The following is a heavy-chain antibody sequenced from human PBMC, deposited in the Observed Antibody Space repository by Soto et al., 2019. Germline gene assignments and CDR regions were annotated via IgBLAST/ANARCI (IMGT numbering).Heavy chain of an antibody. V-gene: IGHV4-34*01. J-gene: IGHJ6*02. CDR2: INHSGST. CDR3: ARVYGTWYYYGSGSVPTPLYYYYGMDV. Sequence: SETLSLTCAVYGGSFSCYYWSWIRQPPGKGLEWIGEINHSGSTNYDPSLKSRVTISVDTSKNQFSLKLSSVTAADTAVYYCARVYGTWYYYGSGSVPTPLYYYYGMDVWGQGTTVTVSS. CDR1: GGSFSCYY. D-gene: IGHD3-10*01.